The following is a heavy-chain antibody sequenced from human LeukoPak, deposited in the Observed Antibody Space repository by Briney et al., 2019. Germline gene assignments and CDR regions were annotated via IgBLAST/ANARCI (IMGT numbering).Heavy chain of an antibody. Sequence: GGSLRLSCAASGFTFSSYAMSWARQPPGKGLGWVSAIGGTNGRTYYADSVKGRFTISRDNSKNTLYLQMNSLRDEDTAVYYCAKHYYDTSGTPRYFDYWGQGTLVTVSS. CDR1: GFTFSSYA. CDR2: IGGTNGRT. V-gene: IGHV3-23*01. CDR3: AKHYYDTSGTPRYFDY. D-gene: IGHD3-22*01. J-gene: IGHJ4*02.